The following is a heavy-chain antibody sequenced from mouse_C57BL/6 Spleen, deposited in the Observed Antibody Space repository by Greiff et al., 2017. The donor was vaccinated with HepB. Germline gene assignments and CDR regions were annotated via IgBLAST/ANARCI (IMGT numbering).Heavy chain of an antibody. J-gene: IGHJ2*01. D-gene: IGHD4-1*01. V-gene: IGHV1-61*01. CDR1: GYTFTSYW. CDR3: ARGGDWDRPFDY. CDR2: IYPSDSET. Sequence: VQLQQPGAELVRPGSSVKLSCKASGYTFTSYWMDWVKQRPGQGLEWIGNIYPSDSETHYNQKFKDKATLTVDKSSSTAYMQLSSLTSEDSAVYYCARGGDWDRPFDYWGQGTTLTVSS.